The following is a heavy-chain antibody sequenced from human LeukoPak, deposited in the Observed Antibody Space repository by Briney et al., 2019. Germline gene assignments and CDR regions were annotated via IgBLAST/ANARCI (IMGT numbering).Heavy chain of an antibody. V-gene: IGHV4-38-2*01. D-gene: IGHD3-22*01. J-gene: IGHJ5*02. CDR3: ARHWWYYDSSGYYWFDP. Sequence: SETLSLTCAVSGYSISSGYYWGRIRQPPGKGLEWIGSIYHSGSTYYNPSLNSRVTISVDTSKNQFSLKLSSVTAADTAVYYCARHWWYYDSSGYYWFDPWGQGTLVTVSS. CDR2: IYHSGST. CDR1: GYSISSGYY.